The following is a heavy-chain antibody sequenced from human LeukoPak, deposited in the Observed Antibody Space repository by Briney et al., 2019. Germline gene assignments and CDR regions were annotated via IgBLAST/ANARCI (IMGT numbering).Heavy chain of an antibody. D-gene: IGHD2/OR15-2a*01. J-gene: IGHJ4*02. CDR2: INSDGSWT. CDR1: GNYW. Sequence: GGSLRLSCAASGNYWMHWVRQVPGKGLVWVSHINSDGSWTSYADSVKGRFTISKDNAKNTVYLQMNSLRAEGTAVYYCVSFYETYWGRGTLVTVSS. V-gene: IGHV3-74*01. CDR3: VSFYETY.